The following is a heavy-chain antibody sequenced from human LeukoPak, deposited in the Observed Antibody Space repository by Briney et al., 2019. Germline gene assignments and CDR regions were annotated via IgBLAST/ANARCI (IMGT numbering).Heavy chain of an antibody. CDR3: ARILGFRSDP. V-gene: IGHV3-48*01. D-gene: IGHD7-27*01. CDR2: ISSGSSAI. J-gene: IGHJ5*02. Sequence: GGSLRLSCAASGFTFSSYSMNWVRQAPGKGLEWVSYISSGSSAISYADSVKGRFTISRDNAKNSLYLQMNSLRGEDTAVYYCARILGFRSDPWGQGTLVTVSS. CDR1: GFTFSSYS.